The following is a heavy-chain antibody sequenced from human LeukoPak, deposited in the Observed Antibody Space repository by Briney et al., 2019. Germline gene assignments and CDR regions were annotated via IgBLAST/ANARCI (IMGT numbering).Heavy chain of an antibody. CDR1: GGSISSSRYY. Sequence: ETLSLTCTVSGGSISSSRYYWGGIRQPPGKGLEWIGSIYYSGSTYYNPSLKSRVTISVDTSKNQFSLKLSSVTAADTAVYYCARLLSGGFDYWGQGTLVTVSS. J-gene: IGHJ4*02. CDR2: IYYSGST. V-gene: IGHV4-39*01. CDR3: ARLLSGGFDY.